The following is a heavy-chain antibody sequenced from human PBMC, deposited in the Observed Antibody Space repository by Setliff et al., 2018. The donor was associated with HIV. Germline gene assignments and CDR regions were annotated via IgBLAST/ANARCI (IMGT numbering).Heavy chain of an antibody. CDR2: ISVGNGDS. D-gene: IGHD1-1*01. CDR3: VSPMFYDGTVV. J-gene: IGHJ4*02. V-gene: IGHV1-3*03. CDR1: GYTFTNYD. Sequence: ASVKVSCKASGYTFTNYDIHWVRQAPGQRPEWMGRISVGNGDSKYSRASQDRVSITKDTSAHTAYMELTRLRSEDTAVYYCVSPMFYDGTVVWGQGTLVTVSS.